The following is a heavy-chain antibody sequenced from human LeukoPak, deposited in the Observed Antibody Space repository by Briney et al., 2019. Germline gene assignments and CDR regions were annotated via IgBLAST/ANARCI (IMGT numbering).Heavy chain of an antibody. V-gene: IGHV1-2*02. J-gene: IGHJ5*02. CDR1: GYTFTGYY. Sequence: ASVKVSCKASGYTFTGYYMHWVRQAPGQGLEWMGWINPNSGGTNYAQKFQGRVTMTRDTSISTACMELSRLRSDDTAVYYCATSYSSGWNQNWFDPWGQGTLVTVSS. CDR3: ATSYSSGWNQNWFDP. CDR2: INPNSGGT. D-gene: IGHD6-19*01.